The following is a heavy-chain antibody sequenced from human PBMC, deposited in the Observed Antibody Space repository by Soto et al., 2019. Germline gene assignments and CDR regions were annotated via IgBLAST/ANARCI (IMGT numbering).Heavy chain of an antibody. CDR1: GFSVSSNY. J-gene: IGHJ4*02. D-gene: IGHD3-10*01. V-gene: IGHV3-53*01. Sequence: GGSLRLSCAASGFSVSSNYMSWVRQPPGKGLEWVSIIHTGGDAYCADSVKGRFTISRDISKNTLYLQMNSLRAEDTAVYYCAGRGSYFDSWGQGALVTVSS. CDR2: IHTGGDA. CDR3: AGRGSYFDS.